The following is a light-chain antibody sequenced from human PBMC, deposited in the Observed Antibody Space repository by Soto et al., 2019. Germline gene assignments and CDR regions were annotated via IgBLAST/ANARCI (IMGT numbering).Light chain of an antibody. J-gene: IGKJ5*01. CDR2: DAS. Sequence: EIVLTRSPATLSLSPGERATLSCRASQSVGGHLAWYQQKPGQAPRLLIYDASDRATGIPARFSGSGSETDFTLTISSLEPDDFAVYYCQQRNNWPPSITIGQGTRLEIK. CDR3: QQRNNWPPSIT. V-gene: IGKV3-11*01. CDR1: QSVGGH.